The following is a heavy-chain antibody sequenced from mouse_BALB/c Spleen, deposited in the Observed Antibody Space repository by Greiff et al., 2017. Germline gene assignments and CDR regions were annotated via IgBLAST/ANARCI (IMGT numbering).Heavy chain of an antibody. J-gene: IGHJ4*01. Sequence: EVQLVESGGGLVKPGGSLKLSCAASGFTFSSYAMSWVRQTPEKRLEWVATISSGGSYTYYPDSVKGRFTISRDNAKNTLYLQMSSLRSEDTAMYYCARHEGGNYNYYAMDYWGQGTSVTVSS. D-gene: IGHD2-1*01. CDR3: ARHEGGNYNYYAMDY. CDR1: GFTFSSYA. CDR2: ISSGGSYT. V-gene: IGHV5-9-3*01.